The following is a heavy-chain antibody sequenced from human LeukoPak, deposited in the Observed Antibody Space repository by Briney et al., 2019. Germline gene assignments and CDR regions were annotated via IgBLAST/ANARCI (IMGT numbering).Heavy chain of an antibody. Sequence: SETLSLTCTVSGDSISAYYWSWVRQPPGKGLEWIAFVHKTGSINYNPSLKSRATISMDTSNSQLSLHVNSVTAAGTAVYYCTKYGGSPANYFDSWGPGTLVTVSP. J-gene: IGHJ4*02. CDR2: VHKTGSI. CDR3: TKYGGSPANYFDS. D-gene: IGHD1-26*01. CDR1: GDSISAYY. V-gene: IGHV4-59*08.